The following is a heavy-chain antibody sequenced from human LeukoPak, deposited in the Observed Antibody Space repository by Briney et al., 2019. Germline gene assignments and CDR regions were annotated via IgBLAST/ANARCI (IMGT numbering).Heavy chain of an antibody. D-gene: IGHD3-22*01. CDR3: AGEDNSSGYRPFDI. CDR2: INPNNGGT. Sequence: ASVKVSCKASGYTFTGYYIHWVRQAPGLGLEWMGRINPNNGGTNYAQKFQGRVTMTRDMSMSTAYMELSRLRSVDTAVYYCAGEDNSSGYRPFDIWGQGTMVTVPS. CDR1: GYTFTGYY. V-gene: IGHV1-2*06. J-gene: IGHJ3*02.